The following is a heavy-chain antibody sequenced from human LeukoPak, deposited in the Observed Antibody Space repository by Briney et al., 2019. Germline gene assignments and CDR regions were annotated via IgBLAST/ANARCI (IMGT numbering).Heavy chain of an antibody. J-gene: IGHJ5*02. V-gene: IGHV4-59*01. CDR3: ARGPWGSYNWFDP. Sequence: SETLSLTCTVSGGPISSYYWSWIRQPPGKGLEWIGYIYYSGSTNYNPSLKSRVTISVDTSKNQFSLKLSSVTAADTAVYYCARGPWGSYNWFDPWGQGTLVTVSS. D-gene: IGHD3-16*01. CDR2: IYYSGST. CDR1: GGPISSYY.